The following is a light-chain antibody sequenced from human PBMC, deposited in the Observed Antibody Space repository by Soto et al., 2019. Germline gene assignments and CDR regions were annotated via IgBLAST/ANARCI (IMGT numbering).Light chain of an antibody. J-gene: IGKJ5*01. V-gene: IGKV1-5*03. CDR2: KAS. CDR1: QSLSSW. Sequence: DIQMTQSPSTLSASVGDRVTITCRASQSLSSWLAWYQQKPGKAPKSLIYKASSLESGVPSRFSGSGSVTEFTLTISSLQPDDFATYYCQQYLSYPITCGQGTRMEIK. CDR3: QQYLSYPIT.